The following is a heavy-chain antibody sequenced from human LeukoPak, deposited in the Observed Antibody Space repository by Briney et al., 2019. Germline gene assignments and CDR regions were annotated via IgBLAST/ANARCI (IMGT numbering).Heavy chain of an antibody. CDR3: ARAAMVTNDRVFGY. D-gene: IGHD5-18*01. Sequence: ASVKVSCKASGYTVTGYYMHWVRQTPGQGLEWMGRINPNSGGTNYAQKFQGRVTMTRDTSISTAYMELSGLRSDDTAVYYCARAAMVTNDRVFGYWGQGTLVTVSS. J-gene: IGHJ4*02. V-gene: IGHV1-2*06. CDR1: GYTVTGYY. CDR2: INPNSGGT.